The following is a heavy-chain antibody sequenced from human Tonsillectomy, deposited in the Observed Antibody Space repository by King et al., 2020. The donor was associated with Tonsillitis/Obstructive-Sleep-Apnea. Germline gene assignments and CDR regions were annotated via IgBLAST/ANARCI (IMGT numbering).Heavy chain of an antibody. J-gene: IGHJ4*02. V-gene: IGHV4-34*01. D-gene: IGHD3-16*01. CDR1: VGSFIGYY. CDR2: INHSGST. CDR3: ARAYYDYMGVLFDY. Sequence: VQLQQWGAGLLKPSETLSLTCAVYVGSFIGYYWTWIRQPPGKGPEWIGEINHSGSTNYNPSLKSRVTISVDTSKNQFSLKLSSVTAADTAVYYCARAYYDYMGVLFDYWGQGTLVTVSS.